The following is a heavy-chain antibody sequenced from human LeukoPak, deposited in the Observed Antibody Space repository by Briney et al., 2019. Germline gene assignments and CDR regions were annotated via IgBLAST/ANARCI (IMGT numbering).Heavy chain of an antibody. Sequence: SGPTLVKPTQTLTLTCTFSGFSLSTSGVGVGWIRQPPEKALEWLALIYWNDDKRYSPSLKSRLTITKDTSKNQVVLTMTNMDPVDTATYYCAHSPGDYVGNHYFDYWGQGTLVTVSS. V-gene: IGHV2-5*01. J-gene: IGHJ4*02. CDR2: IYWNDDK. CDR3: AHSPGDYVGNHYFDY. CDR1: GFSLSTSGVG. D-gene: IGHD4-23*01.